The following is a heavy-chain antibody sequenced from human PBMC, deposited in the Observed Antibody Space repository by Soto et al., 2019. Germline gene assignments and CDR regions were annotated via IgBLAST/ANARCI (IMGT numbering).Heavy chain of an antibody. Sequence: PRWCLRLACAASGFTGSSYAMHGFLQAPGKGLEWVAVISYDGSNKYYADSVKGRFTISRDNSKNTLYLQMNSLRAEDTAVYYCARIPYLGCCSSTSCYDFPWGQRTLVTVSS. CDR1: GFTGSSYA. CDR3: ARIPYLGCCSSTSCYDFP. D-gene: IGHD2-2*01. J-gene: IGHJ5*02. V-gene: IGHV3-30-3*01. CDR2: ISYDGSNK.